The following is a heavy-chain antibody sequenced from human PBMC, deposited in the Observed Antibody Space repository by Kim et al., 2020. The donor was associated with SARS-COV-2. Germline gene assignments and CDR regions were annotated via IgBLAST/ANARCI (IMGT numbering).Heavy chain of an antibody. Sequence: SETLSLTCTVSGGSISSNYWSWVWKPDGKGMEWIGLIETSGSGTSNSSPKSGVTLAAAKTRHQSPLRPISVTAAATDVYYCGCGGSVWQHYLGQGNLVTV. J-gene: IGHJ4*02. D-gene: IGHD2-15*01. CDR2: IETSGSG. CDR1: GGSISSNY. CDR3: GCGGSVWQHY. V-gene: IGHV4-4*07.